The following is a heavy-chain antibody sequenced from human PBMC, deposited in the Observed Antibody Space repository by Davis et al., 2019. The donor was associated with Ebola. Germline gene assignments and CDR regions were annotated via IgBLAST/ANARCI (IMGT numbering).Heavy chain of an antibody. CDR3: VRAVFHEVLDY. CDR1: GFTFSNYA. Sequence: PGGSLRLSCAASGFTFSNYAMHWVRQAPGKGLEWVAVVSHSEREKFYADSVKGRFTISRGNSENTLYLQMSSLTVDDTAVYYCVRAVFHEVLDYWGQGTPVTVSS. D-gene: IGHD3-3*01. V-gene: IGHV3-30*04. CDR2: VSHSEREK. J-gene: IGHJ4*02.